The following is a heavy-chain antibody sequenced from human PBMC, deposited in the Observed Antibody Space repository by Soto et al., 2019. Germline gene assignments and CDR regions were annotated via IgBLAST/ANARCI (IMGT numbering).Heavy chain of an antibody. CDR3: ARDQTSHYGSGSPRNDY. V-gene: IGHV3-21*01. Sequence: PGGSLRLSCAASGFTFSNYDMNWVRQAPGKGLEWVSSISSSSSYIYYADSEKGRFTISRDNAKNSLYLQMNSLRAEDTAVYYCARDQTSHYGSGSPRNDYWGQGTLVTVSS. CDR1: GFTFSNYD. D-gene: IGHD3-10*01. CDR2: ISSSSSYI. J-gene: IGHJ4*02.